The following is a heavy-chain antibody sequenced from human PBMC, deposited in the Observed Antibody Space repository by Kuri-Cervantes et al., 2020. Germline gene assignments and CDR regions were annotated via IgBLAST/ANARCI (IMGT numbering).Heavy chain of an antibody. CDR2: ISGSGGST. CDR3: ARAPGGRYYDSSGYYRYYYYMDV. V-gene: IGHV3-48*01. CDR1: GFTFSSFT. Sequence: GESLKISCAASGFTFSSFTMNWVRQAPGKGLEWVSAISGSGGSTYYADSVKGRFTISRDNAKNSLYLQMNSLRAEDTAVYYCARAPGGRYYDSSGYYRYYYYMDVRGKGTTVTVSS. D-gene: IGHD3-22*01. J-gene: IGHJ6*03.